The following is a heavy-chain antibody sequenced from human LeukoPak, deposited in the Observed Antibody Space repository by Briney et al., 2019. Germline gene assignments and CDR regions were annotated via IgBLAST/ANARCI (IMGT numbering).Heavy chain of an antibody. CDR2: IYPGDSDT. J-gene: IGHJ5*02. V-gene: IGHV5-51*01. CDR1: GYSFTSYW. CDR3: ARIRRIAAAGTSEFDP. Sequence: GESLKISCKGSGYSFTSYWIGWVRQMPGKGLEWMGLIYPGDSDTRYSPSFQGQVTISADKSISTAYLQWSSLKASDTAMYYCARIRRIAAAGTSEFDPWGQGTLVTVSS. D-gene: IGHD6-13*01.